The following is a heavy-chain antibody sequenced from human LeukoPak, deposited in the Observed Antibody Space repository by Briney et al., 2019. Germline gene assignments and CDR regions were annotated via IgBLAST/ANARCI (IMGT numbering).Heavy chain of an antibody. V-gene: IGHV1-3*01. Sequence: GASVKVSCKASGYTFTSYGISWVRQAPGQGLEWMGWINAGNGNTKYSQKFQGRVTITRDTSASTAYMELSSLRSEDTAVYYCARLAIAVVGMDVWGQGTTVTVSS. CDR2: INAGNGNT. CDR3: ARLAIAVVGMDV. J-gene: IGHJ6*02. CDR1: GYTFTSYG. D-gene: IGHD6-19*01.